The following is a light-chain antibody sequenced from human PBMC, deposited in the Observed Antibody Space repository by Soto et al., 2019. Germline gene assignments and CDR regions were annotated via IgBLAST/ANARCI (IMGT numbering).Light chain of an antibody. J-gene: IGKJ4*01. CDR1: QSVSSNY. CDR2: RAS. CDR3: QQYGSSPLT. V-gene: IGKV3-20*01. Sequence: EIVLTQSPGTLSLSPGERATLSSSASQSVSSNYLAWYQQKPGQAPKVLIYRASSRATGIPDRFSGSGSGTDFTLTISRLEPEDFAVYYCQQYGSSPLTFGGGTKVDIK.